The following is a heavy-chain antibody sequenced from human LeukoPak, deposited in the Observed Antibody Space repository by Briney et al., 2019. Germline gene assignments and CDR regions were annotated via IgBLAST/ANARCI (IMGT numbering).Heavy chain of an antibody. CDR3: AKDTASHSSGWLVDY. CDR2: IWYDGSNK. D-gene: IGHD6-19*01. CDR1: GFTFSSYG. J-gene: IGHJ4*02. Sequence: PGGSLTLSRAASGFTFSSYGMHWVRQAPGKGLEWVAVIWYDGSNKYYADSVKGRFTISRDNSKNTLYLQMNSLRAEDTAVYYCAKDTASHSSGWLVDYWGRRSLVTVSS. V-gene: IGHV3-33*06.